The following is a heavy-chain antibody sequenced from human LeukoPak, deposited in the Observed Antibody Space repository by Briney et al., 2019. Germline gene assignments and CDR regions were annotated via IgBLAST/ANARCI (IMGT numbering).Heavy chain of an antibody. D-gene: IGHD4-23*01. CDR2: IFYTGST. J-gene: IGHJ3*02. V-gene: IGHV4-59*01. Sequence: PSETLSLTCTVSGRSISSYYWSWIRQPPGKGLEWIGYIFYTGSTNYNPSLKSRVTISVLTSKNRFSLKLSSVTAADTAVYYCATLTGGDDAFDIWGQGTMVTVSS. CDR3: ATLTGGDDAFDI. CDR1: GRSISSYY.